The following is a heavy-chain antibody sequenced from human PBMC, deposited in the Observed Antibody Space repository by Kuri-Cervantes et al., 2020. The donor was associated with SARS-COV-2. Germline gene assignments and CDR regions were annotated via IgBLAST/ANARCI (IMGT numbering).Heavy chain of an antibody. D-gene: IGHD2-2*01. CDR2: INHSGST. J-gene: IGHJ3*02. CDR3: AREDIVVAPAASDAFDI. Sequence: GSLRLSCAASGFTFSSYAMNWVRQPPGKGLEWIGEINHSGSTNYNPFLKSRVTISVDTSKNQFSLKLSSVTAADTAVYYCAREDIVVAPAASDAFDIWGQGTMVTVSS. CDR1: GFTFSSYA. V-gene: IGHV4-34*01.